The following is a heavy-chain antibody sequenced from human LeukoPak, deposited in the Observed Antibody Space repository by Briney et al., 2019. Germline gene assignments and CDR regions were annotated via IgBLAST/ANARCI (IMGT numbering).Heavy chain of an antibody. Sequence: PGRSLRLSCAASGFTFSSYGMNWVRQAPGKGLEWVSYISSTGSTIYYADSVKGRFTISRDNAKNSLNLEMNSLRAEDTAVYYCVRGPGYSYGAYYCYGMDVWGQGTTVTVSS. CDR1: GFTFSSYG. J-gene: IGHJ6*02. CDR2: ISSTGSTI. CDR3: VRGPGYSYGAYYCYGMDV. V-gene: IGHV3-48*04. D-gene: IGHD5-18*01.